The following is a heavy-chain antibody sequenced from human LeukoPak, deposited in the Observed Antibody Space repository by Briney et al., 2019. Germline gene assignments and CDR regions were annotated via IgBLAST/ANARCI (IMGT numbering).Heavy chain of an antibody. CDR1: GDSINSLDL. CDR2: IYYSGST. Sequence: PSETLSLTCTVSGDSINSLDLWSWVRQPPGKGQEWIGYIYYSGSTYYNPSLKSRVTISVDTSKNQFSLKLSSVTAADTAVYYCAREACGGDCYLYYYYGMDVWGQGTTVTVSS. D-gene: IGHD2-21*02. V-gene: IGHV4-31*03. J-gene: IGHJ6*02. CDR3: AREACGGDCYLYYYYGMDV.